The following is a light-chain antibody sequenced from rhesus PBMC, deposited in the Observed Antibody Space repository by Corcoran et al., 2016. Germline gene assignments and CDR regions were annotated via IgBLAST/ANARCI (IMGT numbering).Light chain of an antibody. CDR2: KDF. V-gene: IGKV1-22*01. CDR1: QSISSW. J-gene: IGKJ1*01. Sequence: DIQMTQSPSSLSASVGDTVTITCRASQSISSWLAWYQQKPGKAPKPLIYKDFSLQSGVPSRFRGSGSGTDFTLTISSLQSKAFVTYYCQQYRSSPRTFGQGTKVEIK. CDR3: QQYRSSPRT.